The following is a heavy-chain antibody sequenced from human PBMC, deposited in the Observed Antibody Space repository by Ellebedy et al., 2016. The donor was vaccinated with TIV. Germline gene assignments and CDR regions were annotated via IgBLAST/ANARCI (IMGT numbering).Heavy chain of an antibody. CDR3: ARCYTGTNWFDP. CDR1: GASLSGYQ. CDR2: INDVGTT. J-gene: IGHJ5*02. V-gene: IGHV4-34*01. Sequence: MPSETLSLTCAVYGASLSGYQWSWIRLSPGKGLQWIGEINDVGTTNYSPSLRSRVTISVDTSKTQFSLKLSSVTAADTAIYYCARCYTGTNWFDPWGQGTLVTVSS. D-gene: IGHD3-16*02.